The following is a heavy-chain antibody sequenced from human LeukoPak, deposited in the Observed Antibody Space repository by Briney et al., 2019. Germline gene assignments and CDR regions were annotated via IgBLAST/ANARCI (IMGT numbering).Heavy chain of an antibody. D-gene: IGHD5-12*01. V-gene: IGHV4-34*01. CDR1: GGSFSGYY. CDR2: INHSGST. Sequence: SETLSLTCAVYGGSFSGYYWSWIRQPPGKGLEWIGEINHSGSTKYNPSLKSRVTISVDTSKNQFSLKLSSVTAADTAVYYCARGHVPPRGYSGYDYGGTASSGLIGFDYWGQGTLVTVSS. J-gene: IGHJ4*02. CDR3: ARGHVPPRGYSGYDYGGTASSGLIGFDY.